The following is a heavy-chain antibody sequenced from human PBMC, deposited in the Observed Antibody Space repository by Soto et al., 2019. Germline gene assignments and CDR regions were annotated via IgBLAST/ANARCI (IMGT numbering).Heavy chain of an antibody. D-gene: IGHD3-16*01. CDR3: ARDLGGLWGNALEI. CDR1: GFTFSSYS. V-gene: IGHV3-48*02. J-gene: IGHJ3*02. Sequence: PGGSLRLSCAASGFTFSSYSMHWVRQAPGKGLAWGSYISSISGTIYYADSVTGRCTISRASAKDSLYLQMNSLRDEDTAVYYCARDLGGLWGNALEIGGQGTM. CDR2: ISSISGTI.